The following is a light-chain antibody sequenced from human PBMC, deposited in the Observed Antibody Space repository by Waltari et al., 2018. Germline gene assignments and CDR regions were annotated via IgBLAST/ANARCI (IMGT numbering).Light chain of an antibody. V-gene: IGKV2-30*01. CDR2: RVS. J-gene: IGKJ2*01. CDR3: MQATHWPYT. Sequence: DVVMTQSPLSLPVTLGKPASISCRSSQSLVFDDGNTYLNWFQQRPGQSPRRLIYRVSDRGAGAPDRCSGSASGTDFTLKISSVEAEDAAIYYCMQATHWPYTFGQGTKLEI. CDR1: QSLVFDDGNTY.